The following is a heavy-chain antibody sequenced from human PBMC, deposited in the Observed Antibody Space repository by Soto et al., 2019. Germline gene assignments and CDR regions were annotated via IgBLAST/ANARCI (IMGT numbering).Heavy chain of an antibody. CDR1: GYTLTNYG. D-gene: IGHD5-12*01. Sequence: QAQLVQSGAEVKKSGASVRVSCKASGYTLTNYGVTWVRQAPGQGLEWLGRVTPYKADTNSAQNLQGRVTMATDTSKNTAYLELRSLSSDDTAVYFWATDGPSNSGNLYAFDICGQGTMVTVSA. V-gene: IGHV1-18*04. CDR3: ATDGPSNSGNLYAFDI. J-gene: IGHJ3*02. CDR2: VTPYKADT.